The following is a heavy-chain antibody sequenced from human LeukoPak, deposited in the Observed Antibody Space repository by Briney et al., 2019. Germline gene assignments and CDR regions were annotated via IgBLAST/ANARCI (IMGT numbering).Heavy chain of an antibody. CDR3: ARGPWLQLTPPGELNY. Sequence: ASVRVFCKASGYTFTSYYIHWVRQAPGQGLEWMGIINPSGGVRKYAQNFQGRVTMTRDTSTTTVYLELSSLRYDDTAIYYCARGPWLQLTPPGELNYWGQGTLVAVSS. CDR1: GYTFTSYY. V-gene: IGHV1-46*01. J-gene: IGHJ4*02. D-gene: IGHD5-24*01. CDR2: INPSGGVR.